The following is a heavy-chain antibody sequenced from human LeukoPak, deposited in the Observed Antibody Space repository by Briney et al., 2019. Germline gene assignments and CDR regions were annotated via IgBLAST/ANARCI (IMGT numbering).Heavy chain of an antibody. V-gene: IGHV3-7*01. CDR2: IKQDGSEK. CDR1: GFTFSSYW. J-gene: IGHJ4*02. CDR3: ARDPSSSSAGGDY. D-gene: IGHD6-6*01. Sequence: GGSLRLSCAASGFTFSSYWMSWVRQAPGKGLEWVANIKQDGSEKYYVDSVKGRFTISRDNAKNSLYLQMNSLRAEDTAVYYCARDPSSSSAGGDYWGQGTLVTVSS.